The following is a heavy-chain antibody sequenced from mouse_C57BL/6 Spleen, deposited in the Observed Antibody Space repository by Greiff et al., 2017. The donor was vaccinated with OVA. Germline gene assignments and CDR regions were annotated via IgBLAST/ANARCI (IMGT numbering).Heavy chain of an antibody. CDR3: ARGPLLLRESGYAMDY. CDR2: IDPSDSYT. CDR1: GYTFTSYW. V-gene: IGHV1-69*01. D-gene: IGHD1-1*01. J-gene: IGHJ4*01. Sequence: QVQLQQPGAELVMPGASVKLSCKASGYTFTSYWMHWVKQRPGQGLEWIGEIDPSDSYTNYNQKFKGKSTLTVDKSSSTAYMQLSSLTSEDSAVYYCARGPLLLRESGYAMDYWGQGTSVTVSS.